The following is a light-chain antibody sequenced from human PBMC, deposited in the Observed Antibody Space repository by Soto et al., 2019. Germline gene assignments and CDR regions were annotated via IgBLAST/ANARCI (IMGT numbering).Light chain of an antibody. CDR3: QQYGRSTLYT. CDR2: GAS. J-gene: IGKJ2*01. V-gene: IGKV3-20*01. Sequence: EIVLTQSPGTLSLSPGERATLSCGASPSISNTFLAWYQQKPGQAPRLLIYGASNRATGIPDRFSGSGSGTDFTLTISRMEPEDFAVYHCQQYGRSTLYTFGQGTKVEIK. CDR1: PSISNTF.